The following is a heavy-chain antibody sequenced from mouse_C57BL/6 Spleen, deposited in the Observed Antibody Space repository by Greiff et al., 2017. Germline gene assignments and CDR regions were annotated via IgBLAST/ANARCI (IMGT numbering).Heavy chain of an antibody. CDR1: GYTFTDYS. J-gene: IGHJ3*01. D-gene: IGHD4-1*01. CDR2: IYPGSGNT. CDR3: ALTGTSY. V-gene: IGHV1-76*01. Sequence: QVQLQQSGAELVRPGASVKLSCKASGYTFTDYSINWVKQRPGQGLEWIGRIYPGSGNTYYNEKFKGKATLTAEKPSSTAYMQLSSLTSEDSAVYFCALTGTSYWGQGTLVTVSA.